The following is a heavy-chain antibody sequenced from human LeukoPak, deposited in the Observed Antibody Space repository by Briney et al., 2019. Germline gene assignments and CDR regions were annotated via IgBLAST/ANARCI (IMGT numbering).Heavy chain of an antibody. J-gene: IGHJ4*02. Sequence: GRSLRLSCVASGFTFSSYAMHWVRQAPGKGLEWVAVISYYGSNEYYTDSVKGRFPISRQYPKNTLYLQKNSLRASDNAVYYCARTKGGSDYFYPFDYWGQGTLVTVSS. V-gene: IGHV3-30-3*01. CDR2: ISYYGSNE. CDR3: ARTKGGSDYFYPFDY. CDR1: GFTFSSYA. D-gene: IGHD3-22*01.